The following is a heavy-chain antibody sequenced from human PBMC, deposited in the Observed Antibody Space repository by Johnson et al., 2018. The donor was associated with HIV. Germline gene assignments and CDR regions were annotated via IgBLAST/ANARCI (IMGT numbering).Heavy chain of an antibody. Sequence: QVQLVESGGGVVQAGRSLRLSCATSGFTFSSYGMHWVRPAPGKGLEWVAILVYDGSNKIYAGSVKGRFNISRDNAKNSLLLQMNSLRAEDTALYFCAKGSKWGPRDAFDIWGQGTMVTVSS. D-gene: IGHD1-26*01. V-gene: IGHV3-30*18. CDR2: LVYDGSNK. J-gene: IGHJ3*02. CDR3: AKGSKWGPRDAFDI. CDR1: GFTFSSYG.